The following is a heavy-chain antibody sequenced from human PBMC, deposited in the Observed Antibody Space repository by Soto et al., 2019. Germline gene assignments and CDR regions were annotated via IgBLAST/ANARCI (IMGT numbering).Heavy chain of an antibody. D-gene: IGHD3-16*01. J-gene: IGHJ6*02. CDR2: ISYDGSNK. CDR3: ARDYLSRHWGYYYGMDV. Sequence: ESGGGVVQPGRSLRLSCAASGFTFSSYAMHWVRQAPGKGLEWGAVISYDGSNKYYADSVKGRFTISRDNSKITLYLQMNSLRPEDTAVYYCARDYLSRHWGYYYGMDVWGQGTTVTFSS. V-gene: IGHV3-30-3*01. CDR1: GFTFSSYA.